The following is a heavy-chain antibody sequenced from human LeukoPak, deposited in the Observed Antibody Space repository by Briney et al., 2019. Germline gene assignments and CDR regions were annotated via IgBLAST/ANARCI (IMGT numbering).Heavy chain of an antibody. CDR3: ARRPSGGLRYFDWDY. D-gene: IGHD3-9*01. CDR2: IYYSGST. CDR1: GGSISSSSYY. Sequence: SETLSLTCTVSGGSISSSSYYWGWIRQPPGKGLEWIGSIYYSGSTYYNPSLKSRVTISVDTSKNQFSLKLSSVTAADTAVYYCARRPSGGLRYFDWDYWGQGTLVTVYS. V-gene: IGHV4-39*01. J-gene: IGHJ4*02.